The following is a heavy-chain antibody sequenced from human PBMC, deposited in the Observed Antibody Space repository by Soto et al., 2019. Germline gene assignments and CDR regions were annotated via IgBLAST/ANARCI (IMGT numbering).Heavy chain of an antibody. V-gene: IGHV3-74*01. CDR3: ARVPYCSSSSCYSYFDS. D-gene: IGHD2-2*01. CDR1: GFTLSNYW. J-gene: IGHJ4*02. CDR2: ISSDGSST. Sequence: EVQLVESGGGLVQPGGSLRLSCAASGFTLSNYWMHWARQAPGKGLVWVSRISSDGSSTNYADSVKGRFTISRDNAKNTRHLQMNSLRAEDTAVYYCARVPYCSSSSCYSYFDSWGQGTLVTVYS.